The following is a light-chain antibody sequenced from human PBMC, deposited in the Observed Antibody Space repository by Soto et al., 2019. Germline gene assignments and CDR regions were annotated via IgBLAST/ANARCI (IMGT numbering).Light chain of an antibody. CDR3: SSYTSSRTQMV. Sequence: QSALTQPASVSGSPGQSITISCTGTSSDVGGYNYVSWYQQHPGKAPKLMIYDVSNRPSGVSNRFSGSKSGNTASLTISGLQAEDEADYYCSSYTSSRTQMVFGGGTKLTVL. CDR2: DVS. CDR1: SSDVGGYNY. V-gene: IGLV2-14*01. J-gene: IGLJ2*01.